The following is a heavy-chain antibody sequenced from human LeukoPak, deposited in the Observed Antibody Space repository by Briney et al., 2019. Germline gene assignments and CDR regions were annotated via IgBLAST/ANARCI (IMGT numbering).Heavy chain of an antibody. D-gene: IGHD3-3*01. V-gene: IGHV3-30-3*01. CDR1: GLAFSSYA. CDR2: ISYDGSNE. J-gene: IGHJ4*02. Sequence: PGGSLRLSCVASGLAFSSYAMYWVRQAPGKGLEWVAVISYDGSNEYYADSVKGRFTISRDNAKNSLYLQMNSLRAEDTAVYYCARDSIRFLEWLFTYWGQGTLVTVSS. CDR3: ARDSIRFLEWLFTY.